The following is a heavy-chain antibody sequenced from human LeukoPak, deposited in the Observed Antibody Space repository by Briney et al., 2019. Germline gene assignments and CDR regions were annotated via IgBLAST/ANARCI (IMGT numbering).Heavy chain of an antibody. V-gene: IGHV3-74*01. D-gene: IGHD4-11*01. Sequence: PGGSLRLSCAASGFTFSSYWMHWVRQAPGKGLELVSRINSDGSSTSYADSVKGRFTISRDNAKNTLYLQMNSLRAEDTAVYYCARSSYSNGEANDYWGQGTLVTVSS. CDR3: ARSSYSNGEANDY. CDR2: INSDGSST. J-gene: IGHJ4*02. CDR1: GFTFSSYW.